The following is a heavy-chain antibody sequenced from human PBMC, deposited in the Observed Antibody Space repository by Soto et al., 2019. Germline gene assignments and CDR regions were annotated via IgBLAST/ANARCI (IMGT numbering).Heavy chain of an antibody. Sequence: VPAEAFSKASGYTFTSYAMHWVGQAPGQRLEWMGWINAGNGNTKYSQKFQGRVTITRDTSASTAFMELSSLRSEDTAVYYCARSIVVVTALDYWGQGTLVTVSS. D-gene: IGHD2-21*02. CDR3: ARSIVVVTALDY. V-gene: IGHV1-3*01. CDR2: INAGNGNT. CDR1: GYTFTSYA. J-gene: IGHJ4*02.